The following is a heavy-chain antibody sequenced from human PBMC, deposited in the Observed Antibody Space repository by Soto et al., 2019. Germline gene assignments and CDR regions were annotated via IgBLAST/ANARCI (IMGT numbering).Heavy chain of an antibody. Sequence: QVQLQESGPGLVKPSETLSLTCTVSNDSISPYCWSWIRQPPGKGLEWIGFIYYSGSTTYNPSLXSXVXIXXAPSQNPFSLKLTSVTAADTALYYCASHFPPLHAGSHYFDLWGQGTLVTVSS. J-gene: IGHJ4*02. CDR2: IYYSGST. CDR1: NDSISPYC. D-gene: IGHD3-10*01. V-gene: IGHV4-59*08. CDR3: ASHFPPLHAGSHYFDL.